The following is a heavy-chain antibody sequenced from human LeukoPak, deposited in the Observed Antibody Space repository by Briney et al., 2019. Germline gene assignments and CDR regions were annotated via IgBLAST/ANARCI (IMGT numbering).Heavy chain of an antibody. J-gene: IGHJ4*02. CDR3: ARPGEGFDY. V-gene: IGHV3-30*03. Sequence: GRSLRLSCAASGFTFSSYGMHWVRQAPGKGLEWVAVISYDGSNKYYADSVKGRFTISRDNSKNTLYLQMNSLRAEDTAVYYCARPGEGFDYWGQGTLVTVSS. CDR2: ISYDGSNK. CDR1: GFTFSSYG.